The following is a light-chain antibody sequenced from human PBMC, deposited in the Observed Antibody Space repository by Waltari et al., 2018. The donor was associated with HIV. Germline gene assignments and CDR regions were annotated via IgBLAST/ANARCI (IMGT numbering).Light chain of an antibody. CDR3: MLATHWPPAWT. CDR1: QILVNSDGNTY. CDR2: KVS. J-gene: IGKJ1*01. Sequence: DIVLTQSPLSLPVTLGQPASIYCRPSQILVNSDGNTYLNWFHQRPGQSPRRLIYKVSNRDSGVPDRFSGSGSGSDFTLKISRVEAEDVGVYYCMLATHWPPAWTFGQGTKVEIK. V-gene: IGKV2-30*01.